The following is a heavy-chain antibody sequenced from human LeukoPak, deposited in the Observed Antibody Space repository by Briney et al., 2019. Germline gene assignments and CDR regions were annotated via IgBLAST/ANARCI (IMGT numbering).Heavy chain of an antibody. CDR3: ARAYYYGSGSYITPYYFDY. Sequence: ASVKVSCKASGYTFTSYGITWVRQAPGQGLEWMGWISAYNGNTNYAQKVQGRVTMTTDISASTAYMEVRSLRSDDTAVYCCARAYYYGSGSYITPYYFDYWGQGTLVTVSS. V-gene: IGHV1-18*01. J-gene: IGHJ4*02. CDR2: ISAYNGNT. D-gene: IGHD3-10*01. CDR1: GYTFTSYG.